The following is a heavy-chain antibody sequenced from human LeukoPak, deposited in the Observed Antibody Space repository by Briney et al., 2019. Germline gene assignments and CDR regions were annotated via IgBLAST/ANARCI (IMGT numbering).Heavy chain of an antibody. CDR1: GYSISSTNY. CDR3: ARKATTGPTKAAFDI. CDR2: IYYSGGI. Sequence: SDTLSLTCAVSGYSISSTNYWAWIRQPPGKGLEWIGHIYYSGGIYYNPSLKSRVTMSVDTSKNQFSLKLSSVTAVDTAVYYCARKATTGPTKAAFDIWGQGTMVTVSS. V-gene: IGHV4-28*05. D-gene: IGHD4-17*01. J-gene: IGHJ3*02.